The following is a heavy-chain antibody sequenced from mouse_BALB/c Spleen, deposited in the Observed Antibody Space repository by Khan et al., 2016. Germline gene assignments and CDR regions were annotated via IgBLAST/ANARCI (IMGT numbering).Heavy chain of an antibody. Sequence: EVALVESGGGFVQPGGSLKLSCAASGFTFSTYGMAWVRQTPDKRLELVATINNNGGSTYYPDSVKGRFTSSRDNAKNTLYLQMSSLKSEDTAMYYCSRDAGALDYWGQGTSVTVSS. V-gene: IGHV5-6-3*01. CDR1: GFTFSTYG. J-gene: IGHJ4*01. D-gene: IGHD3-1*01. CDR3: SRDAGALDY. CDR2: INNNGGST.